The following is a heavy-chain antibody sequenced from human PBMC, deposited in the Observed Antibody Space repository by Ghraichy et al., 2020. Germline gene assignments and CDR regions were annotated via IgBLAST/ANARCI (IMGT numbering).Heavy chain of an antibody. CDR1: GFTFSSYA. J-gene: IGHJ4*02. CDR3: AKGRGYSYGLDFDY. Sequence: GGYLRLSCAASGFTFSSYAMSWVRQAPGKGLEWVSAISGSGGSTYYADSVKGRFTISRDNSKNTLYLQMNSLRAEDTAVYYCAKGRGYSYGLDFDYWGQGTLVTVSS. D-gene: IGHD5-18*01. V-gene: IGHV3-23*01. CDR2: ISGSGGST.